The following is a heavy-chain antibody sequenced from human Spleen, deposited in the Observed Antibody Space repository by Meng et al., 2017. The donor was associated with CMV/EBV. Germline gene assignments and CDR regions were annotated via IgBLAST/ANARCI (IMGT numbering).Heavy chain of an antibody. CDR3: AASGAVAGALDY. Sequence: QVPSGQCGAEVKKPGSSVKVSCKASGGTFSSYAISWVRQSPGQGLEWMGGIIPIFGTANYAQKFQGRVTITADESTSTAYMELSSLRSEDTAVYYCAASGAVAGALDYWGQGTLVTVSS. J-gene: IGHJ4*02. V-gene: IGHV1-69*12. CDR2: IIPIFGTA. CDR1: GGTFSSYA. D-gene: IGHD6-19*01.